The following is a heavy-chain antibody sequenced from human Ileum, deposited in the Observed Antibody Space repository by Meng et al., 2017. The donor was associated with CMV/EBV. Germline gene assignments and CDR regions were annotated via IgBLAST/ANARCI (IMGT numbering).Heavy chain of an antibody. D-gene: IGHD5-12*01. J-gene: IGHJ4*02. V-gene: IGHV3-66*02. CDR1: GFTVSDNY. CDR3: ARDSGADMVATGDFDF. CDR2: IYSGGTT. Sequence: GGSLRLSCAASGFTVSDNYMGWVRQAPGKGLEWVSGIYSGGTTFYADSVKGRFTISRDNGKNTLFLQMNSLRPEDTAVYYCARDSGADMVATGDFDFWGQGTLVTVSS.